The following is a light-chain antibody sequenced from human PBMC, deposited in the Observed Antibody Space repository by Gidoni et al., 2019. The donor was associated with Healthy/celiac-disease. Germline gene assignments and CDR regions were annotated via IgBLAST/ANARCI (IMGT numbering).Light chain of an antibody. CDR1: SSDVGGYHY. CDR3: SSYTSSSAVV. Sequence: QSALTQPASVSGSPGQSITISCTGTSSDVGGYHYVSCHQQPPGKAPKLMIYDVSNRPSVVSNRFSGSKSGNTASLTISGLQAEDEADYYCSSYTSSSAVVFGGGTKLTVL. V-gene: IGLV2-14*01. J-gene: IGLJ2*01. CDR2: DVS.